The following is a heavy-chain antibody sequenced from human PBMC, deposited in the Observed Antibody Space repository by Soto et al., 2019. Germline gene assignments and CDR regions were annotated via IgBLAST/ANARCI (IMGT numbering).Heavy chain of an antibody. CDR3: ANLPNYDILTGYSHDAFDI. CDR1: GFTFSSYA. CDR2: ISGSGGST. Sequence: GGSLRLSCAASGFTFSSYAMSWVRQAPGKGLEWVSAISGSGGSTYYADSVKGRFTISRDNSKNTLYLQMNSLRAEDTAVYYCANLPNYDILTGYSHDAFDIWGQGTMVTVSS. J-gene: IGHJ3*02. V-gene: IGHV3-23*01. D-gene: IGHD3-9*01.